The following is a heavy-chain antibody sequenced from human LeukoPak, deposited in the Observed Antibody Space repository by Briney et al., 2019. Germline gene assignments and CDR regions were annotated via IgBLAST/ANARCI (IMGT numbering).Heavy chain of an antibody. Sequence: KPSETLSLTCTVSGGSISSGSYYWSWIRQPAGKGLEWIGRIYTSGSTNYNPSLKSRVTISVDTSKNQFSLKLSSVTAADTAVYYCARGVSWYYDSSGYYYDYYYMDVWGKGTTVTISS. CDR2: IYTSGST. D-gene: IGHD3-22*01. CDR1: GGSISSGSYY. CDR3: ARGVSWYYDSSGYYYDYYYMDV. V-gene: IGHV4-61*02. J-gene: IGHJ6*03.